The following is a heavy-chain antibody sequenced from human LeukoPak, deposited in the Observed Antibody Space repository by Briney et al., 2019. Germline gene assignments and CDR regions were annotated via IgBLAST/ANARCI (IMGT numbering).Heavy chain of an antibody. V-gene: IGHV4-59*01. J-gene: IGHJ3*02. CDR3: ARGDSSGYYYLYEAAFDI. CDR2: IYYSGST. CDR1: GGSISSYY. Sequence: SETLSLTCTVSGGSISSYYWSWIRQPPGKGLEWIGYIYYSGSTNYNPSLKSRVTISVDTCKNQFSLKLSSVTAADTAVYYCARGDSSGYYYLYEAAFDIWGQGTMVTVSS. D-gene: IGHD3-22*01.